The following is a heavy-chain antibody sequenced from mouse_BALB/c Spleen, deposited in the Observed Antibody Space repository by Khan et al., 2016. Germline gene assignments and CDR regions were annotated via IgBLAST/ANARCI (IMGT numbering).Heavy chain of an antibody. J-gene: IGHJ2*01. CDR2: INPSTGYT. CDR3: AIWGYGNYDY. V-gene: IGHV1-7*01. Sequence: QVQLKQSGAELAKPGASVKMSCKASGYTFTSYWMHWVKQRPGQGLEWIGYINPSTGYTEYNQKFKDKATLTADKSSSTAYMQLSRLTSEDSAVYYCAIWGYGNYDYWGQGTTLTVSS. D-gene: IGHD2-1*01. CDR1: GYTFTSYW.